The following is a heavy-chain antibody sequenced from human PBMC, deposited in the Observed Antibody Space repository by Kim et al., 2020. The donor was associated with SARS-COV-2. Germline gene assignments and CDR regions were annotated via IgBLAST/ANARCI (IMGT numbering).Heavy chain of an antibody. CDR3: AGGYNSYYYYYGMDV. D-gene: IGHD5-12*01. J-gene: IGHJ6*02. CDR1: GFTFTSSA. CDR2: IVVGSGNT. V-gene: IGHV1-58*02. Sequence: SVKVSCKASGFTFTSSAMQWVRQARGQRLEWIGWIVVGSGNTNYAQKFQERVTITRDMSTSTAYMELSSLRSEDTAVYYCAGGYNSYYYYYGMDVWGQGTTVTVSS.